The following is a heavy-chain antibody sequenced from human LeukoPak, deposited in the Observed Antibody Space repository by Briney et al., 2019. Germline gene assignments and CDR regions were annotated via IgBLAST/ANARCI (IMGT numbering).Heavy chain of an antibody. CDR2: ISHRGRT. CDR3: ARERVRCRGCFDY. Sequence: SEPLSLTCSVYGGSFSSYYCWWIRQSRGRGVEGIWDISHRGRTNYHPSLKSRVTISVDTYKNQFHLKLHTVAAADPAVYYCARERVRCRGCFDYWGQGTLVTVSS. CDR1: GGSFSSYY. J-gene: IGHJ4*02. V-gene: IGHV4-34*01. D-gene: IGHD3-10*01.